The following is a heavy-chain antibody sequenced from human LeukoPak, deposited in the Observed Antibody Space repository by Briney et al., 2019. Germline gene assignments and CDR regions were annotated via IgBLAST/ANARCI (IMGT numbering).Heavy chain of an antibody. V-gene: IGHV4-31*03. CDR2: IHYTGST. D-gene: IGHD3-22*01. CDR1: GDPVSSGGYY. Sequence: PSETLSLTCTVSGDPVSSGGYYWVWIRQRPGKGLEWIGYIHYTGSTSYNPSLKSRLTIAVDTSKNQFSLKLSSVTAADTAVYYCARPLNTVHDTSDVWGQGTMVTVSS. J-gene: IGHJ3*01. CDR3: ARPLNTVHDTSDV.